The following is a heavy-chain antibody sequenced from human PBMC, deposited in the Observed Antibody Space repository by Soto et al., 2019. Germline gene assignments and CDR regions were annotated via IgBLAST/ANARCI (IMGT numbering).Heavy chain of an antibody. CDR3: AKDLHYDILTGYYNDY. V-gene: IGHV3-23*01. CDR1: GFTFSSYA. CDR2: ISGSGGRT. Sequence: EVQLLESGGGLVQPGGSLRLSCAASGFTFSSYAMSWVRQAPGKGLGWVSAISGSGGRTYYADSVKGRFTISRDNSKNTLYLQMNSLRAEDTAVYYCAKDLHYDILTGYYNDYWGQGTLVTVSS. D-gene: IGHD3-9*01. J-gene: IGHJ4*02.